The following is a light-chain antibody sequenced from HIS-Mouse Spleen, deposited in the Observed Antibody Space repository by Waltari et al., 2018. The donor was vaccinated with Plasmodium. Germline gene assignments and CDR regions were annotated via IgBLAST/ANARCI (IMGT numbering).Light chain of an antibody. CDR3: MIWHSSAVV. CDR1: SGINVGTYR. Sequence: QAVLTQPSSLSASPGASASPTCTLRSGINVGTYRIYWFPHKPGSPPQYLLRYKSDSDKQQGSGVPSRFSGSKDASANAGILLLSGLQSEDEADYYCMIWHSSAVVFGGGTKLTVL. V-gene: IGLV5-45*02. J-gene: IGLJ2*01. CDR2: YKSDSDK.